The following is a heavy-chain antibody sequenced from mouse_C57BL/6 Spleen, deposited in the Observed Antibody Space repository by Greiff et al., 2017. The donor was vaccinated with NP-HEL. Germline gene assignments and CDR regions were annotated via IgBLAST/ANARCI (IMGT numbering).Heavy chain of an antibody. CDR1: GYTFTSYW. V-gene: IGHV1-52*01. CDR3: ARSDGSSNHWYFDV. Sequence: QVQLQQPGAELVRPGSSVKLSCKASGYTFTSYWMHWVKQRPIQGLEWIGNIDPSDSETHYNQKFKDKATLTVDKSSSTAYMQLSSLTSEDSAVYDCARSDGSSNHWYFDVWGTGTTVTVSS. D-gene: IGHD1-1*01. J-gene: IGHJ1*03. CDR2: IDPSDSET.